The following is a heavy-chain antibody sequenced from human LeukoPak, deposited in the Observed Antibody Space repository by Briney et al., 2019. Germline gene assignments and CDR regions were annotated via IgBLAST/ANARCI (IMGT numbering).Heavy chain of an antibody. CDR1: GYTFTGYY. Sequence: ASVKVSCKASGYTFTGYYMHWVRQAPGQGLEWMGWINPNSGGTNYAQKFQGRVTMTRDTSISTAYMELSGLRSDDTAVYYCARESSGNPGYYGMDVWGQGTTVTVSS. J-gene: IGHJ6*02. D-gene: IGHD3-10*01. CDR3: ARESSGNPGYYGMDV. V-gene: IGHV1-2*02. CDR2: INPNSGGT.